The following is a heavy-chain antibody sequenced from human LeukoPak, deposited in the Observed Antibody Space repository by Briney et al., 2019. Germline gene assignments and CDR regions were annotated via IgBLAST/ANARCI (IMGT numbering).Heavy chain of an antibody. D-gene: IGHD3-9*01. V-gene: IGHV3-23*01. Sequence: GGSLRLSCAASGFTFSSYAMSWVRQAPGKGLEWVSAISGSGGSTHYADSGKGRFTISRDNSKNTLYLQMNSLRAEDTAVYYCAKAHEHYDILTGYRSPVDYWGQGTLVTVSS. J-gene: IGHJ4*02. CDR2: ISGSGGST. CDR1: GFTFSSYA. CDR3: AKAHEHYDILTGYRSPVDY.